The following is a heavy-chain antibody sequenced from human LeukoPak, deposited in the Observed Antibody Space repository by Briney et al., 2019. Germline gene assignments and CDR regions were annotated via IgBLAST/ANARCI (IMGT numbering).Heavy chain of an antibody. V-gene: IGHV4-39*07. D-gene: IGHD3-22*01. CDR1: GGSISSGPYY. Sequence: SETLSLTCTVSGGSISSGPYYWGWIRQPPGKGLEWIGNIYYGENTYYNPSLKSRVTISVDTSKNQFSLKLSSVTAADTAVYYCARDSGPITMIVVSWFDPWGQGTLVTVSS. J-gene: IGHJ5*02. CDR2: IYYGENT. CDR3: ARDSGPITMIVVSWFDP.